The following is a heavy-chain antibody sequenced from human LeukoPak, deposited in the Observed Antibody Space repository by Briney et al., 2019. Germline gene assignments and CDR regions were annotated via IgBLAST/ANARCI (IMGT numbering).Heavy chain of an antibody. CDR3: ARLGVVIAPYYYYYMDV. D-gene: IGHD3-3*01. V-gene: IGHV4-34*01. Sequence: SETLSLTCAVYGGSFSGNYWSRIRQPPGKGLEWIGEINHSGSTNYNPSLKSRVTISVDTSKNQFSLKLSSVTAADTAVYYCARLGVVIAPYYYYYMDVWGKGTTVTVSS. CDR2: INHSGST. CDR1: GGSFSGNY. J-gene: IGHJ6*03.